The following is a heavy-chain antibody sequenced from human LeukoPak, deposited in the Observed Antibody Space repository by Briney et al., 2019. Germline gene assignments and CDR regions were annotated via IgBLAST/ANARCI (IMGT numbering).Heavy chain of an antibody. CDR1: GFTFSSSA. V-gene: IGHV3-23*01. CDR2: ISGSGGST. CDR3: AKPHDYGDYDFDY. D-gene: IGHD4-17*01. J-gene: IGHJ4*02. Sequence: GGSLRLSCAASGFTFSSSAMSWVRQAPGKGLEWVSAISGSGGSTYYADSVRGRFTISRDNSKNTLYLQMNSLRAEDTAVYYCAKPHDYGDYDFDYWGQGTLVTVSS.